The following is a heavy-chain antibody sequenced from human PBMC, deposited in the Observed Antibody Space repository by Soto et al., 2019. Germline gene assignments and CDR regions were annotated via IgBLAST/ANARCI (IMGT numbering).Heavy chain of an antibody. V-gene: IGHV1-2*02. Sequence: SCKASGYTFTGYYMHWVRQAPGQGLEWMGWINPNSGGTNYAQKFQGRVTMTRDTSISTAYMELSRLRSDDTAVYYCAPGEWELLGGAFDIWGQGTMVTVSS. D-gene: IGHD1-26*01. CDR3: APGEWELLGGAFDI. CDR2: INPNSGGT. J-gene: IGHJ3*02. CDR1: GYTFTGYY.